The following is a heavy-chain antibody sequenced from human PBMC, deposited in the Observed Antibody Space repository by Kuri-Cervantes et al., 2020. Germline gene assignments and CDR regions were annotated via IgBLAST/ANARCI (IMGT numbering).Heavy chain of an antibody. V-gene: IGHV4-4*02. J-gene: IGHJ5*02. CDR2: IYHSGST. CDR1: GGSISSSNW. Sequence: SETLSLTCAVSGGSISSSNWWNWVRQPPGKGLEWIGEIYHSGSTNYNPSLKSRVTVSVDKSKNQFSLKLSSVTAADTAVYYCARGQEWELLQDQFWFDPWGQGTLVTVSS. CDR3: ARGQEWELLQDQFWFDP. D-gene: IGHD1-26*01.